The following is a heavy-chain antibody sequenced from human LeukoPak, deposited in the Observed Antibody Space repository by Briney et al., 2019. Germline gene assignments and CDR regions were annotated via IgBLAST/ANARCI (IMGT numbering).Heavy chain of an antibody. CDR1: GGSFSSYY. CDR3: ARDRLRFLSYGMDV. Sequence: SETLSLTCAVYGGSFSSYYWSWIRQPPGKGLEWIGEINHSGSTNYNPSLKSRVTISVDTSKNQFSLKVNSVTAADKGVYYCARDRLRFLSYGMDVWGRGTTVTVSS. V-gene: IGHV4-34*01. J-gene: IGHJ6*02. CDR2: INHSGST. D-gene: IGHD3-3*01.